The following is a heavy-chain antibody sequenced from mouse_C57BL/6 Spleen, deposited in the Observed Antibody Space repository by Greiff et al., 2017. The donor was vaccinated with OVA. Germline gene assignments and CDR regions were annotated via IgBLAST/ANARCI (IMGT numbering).Heavy chain of an antibody. J-gene: IGHJ4*01. D-gene: IGHD2-4*01. CDR3: VFYYDYDPYYAMDY. CDR1: GFTFSDYG. Sequence: EVKLVESGGGLVKPGGSLKLSCAASGFTFSDYGMHWVRQAPEKGLEWVAYISSGSSTIYYADTVKGRFTISRDNAKNTLFLQMTSLRSEDTAMYYCVFYYDYDPYYAMDYWGQGTSVTVSS. V-gene: IGHV5-17*01. CDR2: ISSGSSTI.